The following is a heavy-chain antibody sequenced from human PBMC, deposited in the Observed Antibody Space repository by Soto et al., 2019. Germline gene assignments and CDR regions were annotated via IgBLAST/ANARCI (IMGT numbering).Heavy chain of an antibody. CDR2: LVVGTGNT. CDR1: GFTFRSSA. J-gene: IGHJ6*02. D-gene: IGHD2-15*01. CDR3: ATGAYCSGGSCSDYYYYYYGMDL. Sequence: SVKVSSKTSGFTFRSSAVQWVRQARGQRLEWIMWLVVGTGNTNYAQKFQQRVTISSDRSTNTVSMELSSLTSEDTAVYYCATGAYCSGGSCSDYYYYYYGMDLWGQGTTVTVSS. V-gene: IGHV1-58*01.